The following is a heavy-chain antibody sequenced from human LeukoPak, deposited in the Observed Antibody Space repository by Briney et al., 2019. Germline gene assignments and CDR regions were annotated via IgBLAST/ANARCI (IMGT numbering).Heavy chain of an antibody. CDR1: GFTFSSYW. CDR2: ISSSGSTI. D-gene: IGHD2-15*01. J-gene: IGHJ2*01. Sequence: GGSLRLSCAASGFTFSSYWMSWVRQAPGKGRVWVSYISSSGSTIYYADSVKGRFTISRDNAKNSLYLQMNSLRAEDTAVYYCARGQDIVVVVAATPFWYFDLWGRGTLVTVSS. CDR3: ARGQDIVVVVAATPFWYFDL. V-gene: IGHV3-48*04.